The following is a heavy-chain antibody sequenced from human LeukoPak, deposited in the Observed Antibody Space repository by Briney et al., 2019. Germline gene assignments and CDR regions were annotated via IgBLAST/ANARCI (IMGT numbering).Heavy chain of an antibody. Sequence: GRPLRLSCAASGFTFSSYGMHWVRQAPGKGLEWVAAIWYDGSIQYYADSVKGRFTISRDNSKNTLYLQMDSLRAEDTAVYYCARAGYCSGGSCYGSDYWGQGTLVSVSS. CDR1: GFTFSSYG. J-gene: IGHJ4*02. V-gene: IGHV3-33*01. D-gene: IGHD2-15*01. CDR2: IWYDGSIQ. CDR3: ARAGYCSGGSCYGSDY.